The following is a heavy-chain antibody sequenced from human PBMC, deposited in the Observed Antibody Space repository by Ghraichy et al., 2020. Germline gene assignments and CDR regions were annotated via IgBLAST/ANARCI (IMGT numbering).Heavy chain of an antibody. J-gene: IGHJ5*02. CDR2: FNAANGVT. D-gene: IGHD1-26*01. CDR1: GYTFTTYA. CDR3: ARGPPTSTWFDP. Sequence: ASVKVSCKTSGYTFTTYAIHWVRQAPGQGLEWMGWFNAANGVTKYSQRFQGRVSMTRDTSASTAYMDLSSLRSEDTAVYYCARGPPTSTWFDPWGQGTLVTVSS. V-gene: IGHV1-3*01.